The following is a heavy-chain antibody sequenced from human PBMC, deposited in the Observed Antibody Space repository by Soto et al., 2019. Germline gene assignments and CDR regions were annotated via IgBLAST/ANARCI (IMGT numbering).Heavy chain of an antibody. J-gene: IGHJ3*02. CDR2: IYWDHDK. CDR3: AHRLSMNGGFAI. D-gene: IGHD3-22*01. CDR1: GFSRSTSGVG. Sequence: QITLKESGPTLVKPTQTLTLTCTFSGFSRSTSGVGVGWIRQPPGKALERLALIYWDHDKRYSPSLKSRLSITKYTSNNQVVITMTSMDTVDTATDYCAHRLSMNGGFAIWGQGTMVAVS. V-gene: IGHV2-5*02.